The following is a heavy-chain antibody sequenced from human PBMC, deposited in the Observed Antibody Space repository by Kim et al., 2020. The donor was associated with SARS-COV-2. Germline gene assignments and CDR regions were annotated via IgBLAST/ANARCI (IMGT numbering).Heavy chain of an antibody. Sequence: GGSLRLSCAASGFTFSSYDMHWVRQATGKGLEWVSAIGTAGDTYYPGSVKGRFTISRENAKNSLYLQMNSLRAGDTAVYYCARGNYYDSSGYRNYYYGMDVWGQGTTVPVSS. D-gene: IGHD3-22*01. V-gene: IGHV3-13*04. CDR3: ARGNYYDSSGYRNYYYGMDV. CDR2: IGTAGDT. CDR1: GFTFSSYD. J-gene: IGHJ6*02.